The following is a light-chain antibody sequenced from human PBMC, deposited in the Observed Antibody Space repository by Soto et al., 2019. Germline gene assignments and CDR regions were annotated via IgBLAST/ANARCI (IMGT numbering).Light chain of an antibody. V-gene: IGLV2-14*01. CDR3: SSYTTSSTDV. CDR1: SSDVGSYNY. J-gene: IGLJ1*01. Sequence: QSALTQPASVSGSPGQSTTISCTGTSSDVGSYNYVSWYQQHPGRAPRLMIYEVSNRPSGVSNRFSGSKSGNTASLTISGLQAEDEADYYCSSYTTSSTDVFGPGTKLTVL. CDR2: EVS.